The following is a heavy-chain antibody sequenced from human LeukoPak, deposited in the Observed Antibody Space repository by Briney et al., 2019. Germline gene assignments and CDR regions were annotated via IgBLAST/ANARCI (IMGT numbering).Heavy chain of an antibody. Sequence: PGGSLRLSCTSSGFSFSTYSMNWVRQAPGKGLEWVSYISGDSTTIYYADSVKGRFTVSRDNAKDSLYLQMNSLKAEDTAVYYCARDLYSGSRRLNWFDPWGPGTLVTVSS. CDR1: GFSFSTYS. CDR2: ISGDSTTI. D-gene: IGHD1-26*01. J-gene: IGHJ5*02. CDR3: ARDLYSGSRRLNWFDP. V-gene: IGHV3-48*01.